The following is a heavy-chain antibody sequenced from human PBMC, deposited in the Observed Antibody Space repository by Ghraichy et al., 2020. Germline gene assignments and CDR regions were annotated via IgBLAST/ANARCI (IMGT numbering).Heavy chain of an antibody. J-gene: IGHJ6*02. CDR2: IYPGDSDT. CDR1: GYSFTNYW. V-gene: IGHV5-51*01. Sequence: GESLNISCKGFGYSFTNYWIGWVRQMPGKGLEWMGIIYPGDSDTRYSPSFQGQVTISADQSIRTAYLQWSSLKASDTAMYYCARVPKYCTNGVCGTDGMDVWGQGTTVTVSS. D-gene: IGHD2-8*01. CDR3: ARVPKYCTNGVCGTDGMDV.